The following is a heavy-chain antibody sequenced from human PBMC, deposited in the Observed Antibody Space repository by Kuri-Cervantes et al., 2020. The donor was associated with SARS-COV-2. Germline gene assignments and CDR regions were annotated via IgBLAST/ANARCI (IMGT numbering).Heavy chain of an antibody. V-gene: IGHV3-7*03. J-gene: IGHJ4*02. CDR3: AKAHRPIYYDFWSTPCYFDY. CDR1: GFTFSSYA. Sequence: GESLKISCAASGFTFSSYAMSWVRQAPGKGLEWVANMKQDGSEKFYVGSVKGRLTISRDNAKNSLYLQMNSLRAEDTAVYYCAKAHRPIYYDFWSTPCYFDYWGQGTLVTVSS. CDR2: MKQDGSEK. D-gene: IGHD3-3*01.